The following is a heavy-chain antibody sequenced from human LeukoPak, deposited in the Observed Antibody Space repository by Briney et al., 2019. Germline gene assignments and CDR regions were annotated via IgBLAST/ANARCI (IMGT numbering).Heavy chain of an antibody. CDR1: GGTFIGYA. V-gene: IGHV1-46*01. J-gene: IGHJ4*02. Sequence: EASVKVSCKASGGTFIGYAISWVRQAPGQGLEWMGMIYPRDGSTSYAQKFQGRVTVTRDTSTSTVHMELSGLRSEDTAVYYCARDQEGFDYWGQGTLVTVSS. CDR2: IYPRDGST. CDR3: ARDQEGFDY.